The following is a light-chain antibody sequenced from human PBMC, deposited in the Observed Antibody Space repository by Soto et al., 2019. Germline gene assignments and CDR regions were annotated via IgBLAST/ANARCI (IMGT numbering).Light chain of an antibody. CDR2: GVS. Sequence: QSALTQPRSVSGSPGQSVTISCTGTSSDVGGYKYVSWYQQKPGKAPKLIIYGVSRWPSGVPNRFSGPKSGNRASLTISGLQAEDGGDYYCCSYAGGPEVFGTGTKVTVL. CDR1: SSDVGGYKY. V-gene: IGLV2-11*01. CDR3: CSYAGGPEV. J-gene: IGLJ1*01.